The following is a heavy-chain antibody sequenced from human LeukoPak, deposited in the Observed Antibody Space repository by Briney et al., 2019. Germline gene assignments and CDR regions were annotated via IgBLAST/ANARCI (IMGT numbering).Heavy chain of an antibody. CDR3: ARASNRNSINFDY. CDR1: GFTFSSYW. J-gene: IGHJ4*02. CDR2: LNSDGSST. Sequence: QPGGSLRLSCAASGFTFSSYWMHWVRQAPGKGLVWASRLNSDGSSTSYADSVKGRFTISRDNAETTLHLQMNNLSAEDTAVYYCARASNRNSINFDYWGQGALVTVSS. V-gene: IGHV3-74*01. D-gene: IGHD1-7*01.